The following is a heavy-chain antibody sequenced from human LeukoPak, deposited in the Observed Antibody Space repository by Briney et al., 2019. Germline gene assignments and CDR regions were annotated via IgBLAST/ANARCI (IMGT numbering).Heavy chain of an antibody. Sequence: SETLSLTCTVSRGSIRSGDYYWSWIRQPPGEGLEWIGYTYYSGSTYYNPSLESRIAISVDTSKNQFSLNLSSVTAADTAVYFCASHRAVATVGDYFDSWGQGTLVTVSS. J-gene: IGHJ4*02. CDR1: RGSIRSGDYY. CDR2: TYYSGST. CDR3: ASHRAVATVGDYFDS. D-gene: IGHD5-12*01. V-gene: IGHV4-30-4*01.